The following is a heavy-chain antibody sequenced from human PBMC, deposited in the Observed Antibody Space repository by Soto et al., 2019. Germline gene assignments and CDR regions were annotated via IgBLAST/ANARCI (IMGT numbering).Heavy chain of an antibody. CDR2: ISGSGGST. CDR3: AKDPGRGITIFGVAPQGA. CDR1: GFTFSSYA. Sequence: HPGGSLRLSCAASGFTFSSYAMSWVRQAPGKGLEWVSAISGSGGSTYYADSVKGRFTISRDNSKNTLYLQMNSLRAEDTAVYYCAKDPGRGITIFGVAPQGAWGQGTLVTVSS. V-gene: IGHV3-23*01. D-gene: IGHD3-3*01. J-gene: IGHJ4*02.